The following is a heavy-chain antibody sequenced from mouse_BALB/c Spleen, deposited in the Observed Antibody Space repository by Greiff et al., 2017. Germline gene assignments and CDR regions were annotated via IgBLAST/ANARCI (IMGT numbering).Heavy chain of an antibody. Sequence: QVQLKESGPGLVQPSQSLSITCTVSGFSLTSYGVHWVRQSPGKGLEWLGVIWSGGSTDYNAAFISRLSISKDNSKSQVFFKMNSLQADDTAIYYCARIPTGVVADYYAMDYWGQGTSVTVSS. CDR2: IWSGGST. CDR1: GFSLTSYG. D-gene: IGHD1-1*01. J-gene: IGHJ4*01. V-gene: IGHV2-4-1*01. CDR3: ARIPTGVVADYYAMDY.